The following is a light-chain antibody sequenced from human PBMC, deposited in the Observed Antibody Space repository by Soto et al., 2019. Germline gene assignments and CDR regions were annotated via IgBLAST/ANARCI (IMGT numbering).Light chain of an antibody. CDR1: SSDVGGYNY. Sequence: QSVLTQPASVSGSPXQSITISCTGTSSDVGGYNYVSWYQQHPGKAPKLMIYDVSNRPSGVSNRFSGSKSGNTASLTISGLQAEDEADYYCSSYTSSSTLYVFGTGTKVTVL. V-gene: IGLV2-14*01. J-gene: IGLJ1*01. CDR3: SSYTSSSTLYV. CDR2: DVS.